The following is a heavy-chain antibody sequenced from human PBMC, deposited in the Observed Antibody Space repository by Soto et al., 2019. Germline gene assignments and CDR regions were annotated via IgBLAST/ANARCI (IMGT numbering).Heavy chain of an antibody. Sequence: QVQLVESGGGVVQPGRSLRLSCAASGFTFSSYAMHWVRQAPGKGQEWVAVISYNGNDKYHADSVKGRFTVSRDNSKNTLYLQMNSLRPEDTAVYHCAKDGDAAAAGYYFDYWGQGTLVTVSS. CDR1: GFTFSSYA. J-gene: IGHJ4*02. D-gene: IGHD6-13*01. CDR2: ISYNGNDK. V-gene: IGHV3-30*04. CDR3: AKDGDAAAAGYYFDY.